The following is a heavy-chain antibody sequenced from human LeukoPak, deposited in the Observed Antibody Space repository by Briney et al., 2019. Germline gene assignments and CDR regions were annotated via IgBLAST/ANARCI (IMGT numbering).Heavy chain of an antibody. D-gene: IGHD2-2*01. CDR3: ARGGYCSSTSCPNWFDP. CDR1: GGSFSGYY. Sequence: SETLSLTCAVYGGSFSGYYWSWIRQHPGKGLEWIGYIYYSGSTYYNPSLKSRVTISVDTSKNQFSLKLSSVTAADTAVYYCARGGYCSSTSCPNWFDPWGQGTLVTVSS. CDR2: IYYSGST. V-gene: IGHV4-31*11. J-gene: IGHJ5*02.